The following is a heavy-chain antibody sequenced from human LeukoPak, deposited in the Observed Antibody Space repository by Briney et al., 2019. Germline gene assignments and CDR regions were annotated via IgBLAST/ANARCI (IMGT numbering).Heavy chain of an antibody. V-gene: IGHV4-59*06. CDR3: ARSRDYGGNPRWFDP. Sequence: PSETLSLTCTVSGGSISSYYWSWIRQPPGKGLEWIGYIYYSGSTYYNPSLKSRVTISVDTSKNQFSLKLSSVTAADTAVYYCARSRDYGGNPRWFDPWGQGTLVTVSS. J-gene: IGHJ5*02. CDR2: IYYSGST. CDR1: GGSISSYY. D-gene: IGHD4-23*01.